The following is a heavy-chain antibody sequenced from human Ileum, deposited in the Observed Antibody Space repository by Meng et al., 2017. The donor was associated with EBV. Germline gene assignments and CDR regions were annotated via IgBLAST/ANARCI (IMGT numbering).Heavy chain of an antibody. V-gene: IGHV4-4*02. J-gene: IGHJ4*02. CDR2: MSDSGIT. CDR1: GGPISVINW. Sequence: QVQLQESGPGLVNPSGTLSLTCAVSGGPISVINWWSWVRQSPEKGLEWIGEMSDSGITHYNPSLKSRVTISADKSNNQFSLKLTSVTSADTAVYFCAKNGEKYFEYWGQGTLVTVSS. CDR3: AKNGEKYFEY.